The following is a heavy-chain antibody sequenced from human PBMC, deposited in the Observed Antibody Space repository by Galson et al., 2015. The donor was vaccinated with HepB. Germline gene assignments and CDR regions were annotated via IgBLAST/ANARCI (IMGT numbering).Heavy chain of an antibody. CDR2: ISSSSSYI. CDR3: ARGAGYGHWFDP. CDR1: GFTFSSYS. J-gene: IGHJ5*02. V-gene: IGHV3-21*01. Sequence: SLRLSCAASGFTFSSYSMNWVRQAPGKGLEWVSSISSSSSYIYYADSVKGRFTISRDNAKNSLYLQMNSLRAEDTAVHYCARGAGYGHWFDPWGQGTLVTVSS. D-gene: IGHD5-18*01.